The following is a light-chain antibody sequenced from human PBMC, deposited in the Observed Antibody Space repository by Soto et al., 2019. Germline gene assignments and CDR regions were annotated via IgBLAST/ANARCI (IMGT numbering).Light chain of an antibody. J-gene: IGLJ2*01. V-gene: IGLV4-69*01. Sequence: QPVLTQSPSASASLGASVKLTCTLSSGHSSYAIAWHQQQPEKGPRYLMKLNSDGSHSKGDGIPDRFSGSNSGAERYLTISSLQSEDEADYYCQTWGTGIRVVFGGGTKLTVL. CDR3: QTWGTGIRVV. CDR1: SGHSSYA. CDR2: LNSDGSH.